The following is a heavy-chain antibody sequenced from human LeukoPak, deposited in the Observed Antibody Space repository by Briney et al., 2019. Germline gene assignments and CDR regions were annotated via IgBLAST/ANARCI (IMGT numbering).Heavy chain of an antibody. CDR3: AKAPMWNYYYGLDV. CDR2: ITTSGAT. CDR1: GLTASHSVNNA. Sequence: GGSLRLSFAASGLTASHSVNNAMSWVRHPPGKGLEWVSGITTSGATYYADSVKGRFTISRDNSNNTLYLHMDSLRAEDTAVYYCAKAPMWNYYYGLDVWGQGTTVTVSS. D-gene: IGHD3-10*02. J-gene: IGHJ6*02. V-gene: IGHV3-23*01.